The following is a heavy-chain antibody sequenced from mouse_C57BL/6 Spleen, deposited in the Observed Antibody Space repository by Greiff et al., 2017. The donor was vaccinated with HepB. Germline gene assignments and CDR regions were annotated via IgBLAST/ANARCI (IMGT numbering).Heavy chain of an antibody. D-gene: IGHD2-4*01. V-gene: IGHV2-5*01. CDR2: IWRGGST. Sequence: QVHVKQSGPGLVQPSQSLSITCTVSGFSLTSYGIHWVRQSPGKGLEWLGVIWRGGSTDYNAAFMSRLSITKDNSKSQVFFKMNSLQADDTAIYYCAKNDDYDVGYAMDYWGQGTSVTVSS. CDR3: AKNDDYDVGYAMDY. CDR1: GFSLTSYG. J-gene: IGHJ4*01.